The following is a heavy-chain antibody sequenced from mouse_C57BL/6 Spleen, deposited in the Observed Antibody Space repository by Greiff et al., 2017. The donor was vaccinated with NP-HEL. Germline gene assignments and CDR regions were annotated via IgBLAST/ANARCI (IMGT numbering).Heavy chain of an antibody. Sequence: EVKLMESGEGLVKPGGSLKLSCAASGFTFSSYALSWVRQTPEKRLEWVAYISSGGDYIYYADTVKGRFTISRDNARNTLYLQMSSLKSEDTAMYYCTRGTTGPFDYWGQGTTLTVSS. CDR2: ISSGGDYI. D-gene: IGHD1-1*01. J-gene: IGHJ2*01. V-gene: IGHV5-9-1*02. CDR1: GFTFSSYA. CDR3: TRGTTGPFDY.